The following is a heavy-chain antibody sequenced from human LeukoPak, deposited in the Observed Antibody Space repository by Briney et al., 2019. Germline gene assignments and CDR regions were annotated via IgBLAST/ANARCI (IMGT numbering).Heavy chain of an antibody. CDR1: VGSISSGGYY. CDR2: IYYSGST. D-gene: IGHD3-10*01. J-gene: IGHJ4*02. Sequence: PSETLSLTRPVSVGSISSGGYYWSWIRQHPGKGLEWIGYIYYSGSTYYNPSLKSRVTISVDTSKNQFSLKLSSVTAADTAVYYCARVGTYGSGSYLSWLDYWGQGTLVTVSS. CDR3: ARVGTYGSGSYLSWLDY. V-gene: IGHV4-31*03.